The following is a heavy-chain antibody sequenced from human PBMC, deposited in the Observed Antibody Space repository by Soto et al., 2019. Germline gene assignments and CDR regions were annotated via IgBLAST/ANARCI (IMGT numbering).Heavy chain of an antibody. V-gene: IGHV4-59*01. CDR1: GGSISSYY. D-gene: IGHD2-15*01. CDR3: ARGGVAALDYYYYYHMAV. Sequence: PSETLSLTCTVSGGSISSYYWSWIRQPPGKGLEWIGYIYYSGSTNYNPSLKSRVTISVDTSKNQFSLKLSSVTAADTAVYYCARGGVAALDYYYYYHMAVWGKGTTVTVSS. CDR2: IYYSGST. J-gene: IGHJ6*03.